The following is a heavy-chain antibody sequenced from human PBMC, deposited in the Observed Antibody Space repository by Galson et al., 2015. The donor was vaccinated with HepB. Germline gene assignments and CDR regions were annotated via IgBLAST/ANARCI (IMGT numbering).Heavy chain of an antibody. CDR2: VSPRSGST. J-gene: IGHJ4*02. CDR1: EYTFTDYY. D-gene: IGHD3-10*01. V-gene: IGHV1-2*02. CDR3: AREASGSYSFDN. Sequence: SVKVSCKASEYTFTDYYIHWVRQAPGQGLEWMGIVSPRSGSTTSTQKFQGRVTVTTDTSTTTAYMELSSLRSDDTALYYCAREASGSYSFDNWGQGTLVTVSS.